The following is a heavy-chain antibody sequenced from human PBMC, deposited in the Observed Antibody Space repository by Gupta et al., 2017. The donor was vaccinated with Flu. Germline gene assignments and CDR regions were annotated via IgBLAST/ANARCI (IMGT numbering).Heavy chain of an antibody. Sequence: EVQLLESGGGLVQPGGSLRLSCAASGFTFSSYAMSWVRQAPGKGLEWVSAISGSGGSTYYADSVKGRFTISRDNSKNTLYLQMNSLRAEDTAVYYCAKSSPNRSSPAKHSGWAHQADYYYGMDVWGQGTTVTVSS. J-gene: IGHJ6*02. D-gene: IGHD6-19*01. CDR2: ISGSGGST. CDR1: GFTFSSYA. CDR3: AKSSPNRSSPAKHSGWAHQADYYYGMDV. V-gene: IGHV3-23*01.